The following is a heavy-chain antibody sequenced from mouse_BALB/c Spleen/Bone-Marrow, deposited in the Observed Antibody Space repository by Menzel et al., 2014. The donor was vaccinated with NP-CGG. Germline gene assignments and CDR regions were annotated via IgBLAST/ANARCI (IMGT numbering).Heavy chain of an antibody. J-gene: IGHJ2*01. CDR2: IYPGNSDT. D-gene: IGHD3-1*01. CDR3: TTLARTNFDY. Sequence: VQLQQSGTVPARPGAAVKMSCKASGYTFSNYWMHWVKQRPGQGLEWIGTIYPGNSDTTYNQKFKGKAKLTAVTSTSTAYMDLSSLTNEDSAVYYCTTLARTNFDYWGQGTTLTVSS. CDR1: GYTFSNYW. V-gene: IGHV1-5*01.